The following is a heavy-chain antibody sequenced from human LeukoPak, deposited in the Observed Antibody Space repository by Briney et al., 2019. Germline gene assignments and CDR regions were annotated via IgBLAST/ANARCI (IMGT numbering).Heavy chain of an antibody. V-gene: IGHV1-69*04. CDR3: ARLPTHDYGGNFPTYFDY. J-gene: IGHJ4*02. CDR1: GGTFSSYA. Sequence: SVKVSCKASGGTFSSYAISWVRQAPGQGLEWMGRIIPILGIANYAQKFQGRVTITADKSTSTAYMELSSLRSEDTAVYYCARLPTHDYGGNFPTYFDYWGQGTLVTVSS. CDR2: IIPILGIA. D-gene: IGHD4-17*01.